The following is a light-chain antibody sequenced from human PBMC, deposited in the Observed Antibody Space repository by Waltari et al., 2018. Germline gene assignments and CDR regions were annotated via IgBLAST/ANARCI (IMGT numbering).Light chain of an antibody. CDR1: QDISNE. CDR3: QQYDNGALT. J-gene: IGKJ4*01. V-gene: IGKV1-33*01. CDR2: DAS. Sequence: DIQMTQSPSSLSVSVGDRVTITCQASQDISNELNWYQQKPGKAPKLLIYDASNLETGVPSRFSGSGSGTDFTFTISSLQPEDIATYYCQQYDNGALTFGGGTKVEIK.